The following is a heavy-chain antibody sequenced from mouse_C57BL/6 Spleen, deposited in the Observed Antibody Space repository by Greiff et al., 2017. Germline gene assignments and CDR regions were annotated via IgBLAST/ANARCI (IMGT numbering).Heavy chain of an antibody. CDR2: IYPGDGDT. D-gene: IGHD2-4*01. V-gene: IGHV1-82*01. J-gene: IGHJ2*01. CDR1: GYAFSSSW. CDR3: AILYYDYDGFDY. Sequence: QVQLQQSGPELVKPGASVKISCKASGYAFSSSWMNWVKQRPGKGLEWIGRIYPGDGDTNYNGKFKGKATLTADKSSSTAYMQLSSLTSEDSAVYFCAILYYDYDGFDYWGQGTTLTVSS.